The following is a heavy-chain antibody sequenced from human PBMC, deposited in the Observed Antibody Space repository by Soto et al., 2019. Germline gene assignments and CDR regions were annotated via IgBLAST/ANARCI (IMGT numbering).Heavy chain of an antibody. CDR3: ARDYGDGGMYNWFDP. J-gene: IGHJ5*02. V-gene: IGHV1-8*01. D-gene: IGHD4-17*01. CDR2: MNPNSGNT. Sequence: ASVKVSCKASGYTFTSYDINWVRQATGQGLEWMGWMNPNSGNTGYAQKFQGRVTMTRNTSISTAYMELSRLRSDDTAVYYCARDYGDGGMYNWFDPWGQGTLVTVSS. CDR1: GYTFTSYD.